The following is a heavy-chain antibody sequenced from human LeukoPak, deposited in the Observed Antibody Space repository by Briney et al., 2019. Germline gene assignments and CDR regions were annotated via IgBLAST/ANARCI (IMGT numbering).Heavy chain of an antibody. CDR1: GFTVSRSY. CDR3: AKQREGISWSPDY. D-gene: IGHD6-13*01. J-gene: IGHJ4*02. CDR2: ISYDGSTK. Sequence: GGSLRLSCAASGFTVSRSYMTWVRQAPGKGLEWVAVISYDGSTKYYADSVKGRFTISRDSSKNTLYLQMNYLRPEDTAVYYCAKQREGISWSPDYWGQGTLVTVSS. V-gene: IGHV3-30*18.